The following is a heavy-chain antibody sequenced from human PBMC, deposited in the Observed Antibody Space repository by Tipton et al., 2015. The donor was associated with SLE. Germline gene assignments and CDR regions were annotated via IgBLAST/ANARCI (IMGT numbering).Heavy chain of an antibody. CDR3: ARDYSIIWGRDYYYGMDV. CDR1: GGSISSGSYY. CDR2: IYTSGST. D-gene: IGHD6-13*01. V-gene: IGHV4-61*02. J-gene: IGHJ6*02. Sequence: TLSLTCTFSGGSISSGSYYWSWIRQPAGKGLEWIGRIYTSGSTNYNPSLKSRVTISVDTSKNQFSLKLSSVTAADTAVYYCARDYSIIWGRDYYYGMDVWGQGTTVTVSS.